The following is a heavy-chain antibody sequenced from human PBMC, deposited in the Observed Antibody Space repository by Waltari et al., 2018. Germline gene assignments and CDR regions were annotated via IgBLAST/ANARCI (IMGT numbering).Heavy chain of an antibody. CDR2: IYTSGST. Sequence: QVQLQESGPGLVKPSHTLSLTCTVSGVSISSGSYYWSWIRQPAGQGLEWIGRIYTSGSTNYNPSLKSRVTISVDTSKNQFSLKLSSVTAADTAVYYCARDYDYVWGSYRSPDAFDIWGQGTMVTVSS. J-gene: IGHJ3*02. CDR1: GVSISSGSYY. D-gene: IGHD3-16*02. CDR3: ARDYDYVWGSYRSPDAFDI. V-gene: IGHV4-61*02.